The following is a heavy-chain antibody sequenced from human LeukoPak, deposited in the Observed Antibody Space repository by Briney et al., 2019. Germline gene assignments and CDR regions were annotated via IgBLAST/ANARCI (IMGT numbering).Heavy chain of an antibody. V-gene: IGHV4-34*01. CDR1: GGSFSGYY. Sequence: PSETLSLTCAVYGGSFSGYYWSWIRQPPGKGLEWIGEINHSGSTNYNPSLKSRVTISVDTSKNQFSLKLSSVTAADTAVYYCARGMEYYDFWSGYSYYYYYMDVWGKGTTVTVSS. CDR3: ARGMEYYDFWSGYSYYYYYMDV. J-gene: IGHJ6*03. CDR2: INHSGST. D-gene: IGHD3-3*01.